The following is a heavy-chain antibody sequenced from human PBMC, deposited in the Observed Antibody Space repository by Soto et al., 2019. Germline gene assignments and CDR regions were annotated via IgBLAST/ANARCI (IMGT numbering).Heavy chain of an antibody. D-gene: IGHD2-2*02. V-gene: IGHV3-7*03. CDR1: GFTFSSYW. Sequence: ESGGGLVQPGGSLRLSCAASGFTFSSYWMSWVRQAPGKGLEWVANIKQDGSEKYYVDSVKGRFTISRDNAKNSLYLQMNSLRAEDTAVYYCARALTRYCSSTSCYTWDYYYYGMDVWGQGTTVTVSS. J-gene: IGHJ6*02. CDR2: IKQDGSEK. CDR3: ARALTRYCSSTSCYTWDYYYYGMDV.